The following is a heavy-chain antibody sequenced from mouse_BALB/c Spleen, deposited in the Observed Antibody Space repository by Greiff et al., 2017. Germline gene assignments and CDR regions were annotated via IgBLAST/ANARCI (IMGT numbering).Heavy chain of an antibody. CDR2: ISSGSSTI. J-gene: IGHJ3*01. Sequence: DVKLVESGGGLVQPGGSRKLSCAASGFTFSSFGMHWVRQAPEKGLEWVAYISSGSSTIYYADTVKGRFTISRDNPKNTLFLQMTSLRSEDTAMYYCARPDYGNYGFAYWGQGTLVTVSA. CDR3: ARPDYGNYGFAY. CDR1: GFTFSSFG. D-gene: IGHD2-1*01. V-gene: IGHV5-17*02.